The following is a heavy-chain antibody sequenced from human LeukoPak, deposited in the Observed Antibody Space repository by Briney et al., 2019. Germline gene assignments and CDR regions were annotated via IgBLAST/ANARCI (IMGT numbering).Heavy chain of an antibody. CDR1: GFTFDNFA. J-gene: IGHJ4*02. CDR2: IRASGPSI. Sequence: GGSLRLSCAASGFTFDNFAMNWVRQAPGKGLEWVSTIRASGPSIFYADSVKGRFTISRDNSKTTVSLQMKSLSAEDTAIYYYPKTYPDYFDYWGLGTLVTVSS. D-gene: IGHD2-2*02. V-gene: IGHV3-23*01. CDR3: PKTYPDYFDY.